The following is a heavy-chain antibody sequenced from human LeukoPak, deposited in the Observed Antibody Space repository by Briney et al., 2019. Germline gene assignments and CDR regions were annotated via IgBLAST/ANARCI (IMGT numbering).Heavy chain of an antibody. V-gene: IGHV3-48*03. D-gene: IGHD3-10*02. CDR1: GFTLSSYE. Sequence: GGSLRLSCAASGFTLSSYEMNWVRQAPGKGLEWVSYMSNSGNTIYYADSVKGRFTISRDNAKNSPYLQMNSLRAEDTAVYYCAELGITMIGGVWGKGTTVTISS. CDR2: MSNSGNTI. J-gene: IGHJ6*04. CDR3: AELGITMIGGV.